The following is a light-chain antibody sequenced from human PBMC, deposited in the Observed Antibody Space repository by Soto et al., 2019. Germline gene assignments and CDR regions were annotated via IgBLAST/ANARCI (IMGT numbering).Light chain of an antibody. CDR1: QGISSW. V-gene: IGKV1-5*03. CDR3: QHYNSYSEA. J-gene: IGKJ1*01. CDR2: KAS. Sequence: DIQMTQSPSALSASVGDRVTITCRVSQGISSWLAWYQQKPGKAPNLLIYKASTLKSGVPSRFSGSGSGTEFTLTISSLQPDDFATYYCQHYNSYSEAFGQGTKVDIK.